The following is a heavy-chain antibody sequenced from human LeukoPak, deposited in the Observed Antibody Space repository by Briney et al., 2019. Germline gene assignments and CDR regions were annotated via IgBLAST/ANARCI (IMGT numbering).Heavy chain of an antibody. Sequence: PSETLSLTCTVSGGSISSYYWSWIRQPPGKGLEWIGYIYYSGSTNYNPSLKSRVTISVDTSKNQFSLKPSSVTAADTAVYYCARGGLLYDTSGYCFDYWGQGTLVTVSS. CDR3: ARGGLLYDTSGYCFDY. CDR1: GGSISSYY. D-gene: IGHD3-22*01. J-gene: IGHJ4*02. CDR2: IYYSGST. V-gene: IGHV4-59*01.